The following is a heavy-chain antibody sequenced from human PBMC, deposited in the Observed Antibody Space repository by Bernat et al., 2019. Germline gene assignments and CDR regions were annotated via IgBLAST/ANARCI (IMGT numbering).Heavy chain of an antibody. CDR1: GGSISSYY. Sequence: VQLQESGPGLVKPSETLSLTCTVSGGSISSYYWSWIRQPLGKGLEWIGYIYYRGITNYNPSLKRRVTISVDTSKNQFSLTLSSVTAADTAVYYCARLTGVFDYWGQGTLVTVSS. V-gene: IGHV4-59*08. CDR2: IYYRGIT. D-gene: IGHD7-27*01. CDR3: ARLTGVFDY. J-gene: IGHJ4*02.